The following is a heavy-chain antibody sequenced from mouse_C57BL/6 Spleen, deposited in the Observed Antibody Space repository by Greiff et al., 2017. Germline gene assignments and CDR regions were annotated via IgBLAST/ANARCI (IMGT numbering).Heavy chain of an antibody. V-gene: IGHV1-81*01. CDR2: IYPRSGNT. CDR3: AAYSYAMDY. CDR1: GYTFTSYG. J-gene: IGHJ4*01. D-gene: IGHD1-1*01. Sequence: VKLQESGAELARPGASVKLSCKASGYTFTSYGISWVKQRTGQGLEWIGEIYPRSGNTYYNEKFKGKATLTADKSSSTAYMELRSLTSEDSAVYFCAAYSYAMDYWGQGTSVTVSS.